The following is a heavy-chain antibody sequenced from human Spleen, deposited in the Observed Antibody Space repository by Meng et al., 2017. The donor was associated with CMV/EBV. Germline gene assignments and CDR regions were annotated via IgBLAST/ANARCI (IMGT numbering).Heavy chain of an antibody. CDR1: GFTFSSYA. V-gene: IGHV4-59*01. D-gene: IGHD3-16*01. CDR3: ARGEGGGVFDY. CDR2: IYYSGST. Sequence: GSLRLSCAASGFTFSSYAMSWVRQAPGKGLEWIGYIYYSGSTNYNPSLKSRVTISVDTSKNQFSLKLSSVTAADTAVYYCARGEGGGVFDYWGQGTLVTVSS. J-gene: IGHJ4*02.